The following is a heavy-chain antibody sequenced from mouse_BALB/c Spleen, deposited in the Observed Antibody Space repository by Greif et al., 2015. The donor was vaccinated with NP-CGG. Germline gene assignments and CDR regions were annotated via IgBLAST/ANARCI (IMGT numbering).Heavy chain of an antibody. CDR1: GYTFTSYW. CDR2: INPSNGRT. CDR3: ARSNWDEDY. J-gene: IGHJ2*01. D-gene: IGHD4-1*01. Sequence: VQLQQSGAELVKPGASVKLSCKASGYTFTSYWMHWVKQRPGQGLEWIGEINPSNGRTNYNEKFKSKATLTVDKSSSTAYMQLSSLTSEDSAVYYCARSNWDEDYWGQGTTLTVSS. V-gene: IGHV1S81*02.